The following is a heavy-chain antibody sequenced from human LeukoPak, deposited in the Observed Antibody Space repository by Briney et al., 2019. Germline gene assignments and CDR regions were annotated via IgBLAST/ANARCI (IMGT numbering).Heavy chain of an antibody. Sequence: SETLSLTCTVSGGSISPYFWSWIRQPPGKGLEWIGYISYTGSTNYNPSLKSRVTVSVDTSKNQFSLQLTSVTAADTAVYYCARDDYRGVTNFDPWGQGTLVTVSS. CDR3: ARDDYRGVTNFDP. V-gene: IGHV4-59*01. CDR1: GGSISPYF. J-gene: IGHJ5*02. CDR2: ISYTGST. D-gene: IGHD3-10*01.